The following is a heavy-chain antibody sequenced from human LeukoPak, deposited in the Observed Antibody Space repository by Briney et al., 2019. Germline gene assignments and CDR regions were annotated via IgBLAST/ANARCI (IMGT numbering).Heavy chain of an antibody. CDR1: GYTFTGYY. D-gene: IGHD2-2*01. V-gene: IGHV1-2*02. CDR3: ARTDIVVVPAAIPYYFDY. Sequence: GASVKVSCKGSGYTFTGYYMHWVRQAPGQGLEWMGWINPNSGGTNYAQKFQGRVTMTRDTSISTAYMELSRLRSDDTAVYYCARTDIVVVPAAIPYYFDYWGQGTLVTVSS. CDR2: INPNSGGT. J-gene: IGHJ4*02.